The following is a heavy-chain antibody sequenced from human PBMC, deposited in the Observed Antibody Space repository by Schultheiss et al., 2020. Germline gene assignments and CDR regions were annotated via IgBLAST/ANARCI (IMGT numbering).Heavy chain of an antibody. CDR3: ARNNFEFWGGYQYYYMDV. J-gene: IGHJ6*03. V-gene: IGHV4-4*02. CDR1: GGSISSSNW. Sequence: SETLSLTCAVSGGSISSSNWWSWVRQPPGKGLEWIGNIYHTGTTYYNPSLKSRVTISVDTSKSQLSLRLSSVTAADTAVYYCARNNFEFWGGYQYYYMDVWGKGTTVTVSS. D-gene: IGHD3-3*01. CDR2: IYHTGTT.